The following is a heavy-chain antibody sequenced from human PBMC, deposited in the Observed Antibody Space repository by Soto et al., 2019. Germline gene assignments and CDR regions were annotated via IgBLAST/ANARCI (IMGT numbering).Heavy chain of an antibody. CDR3: ARSREFDY. CDR2: IYYSGST. J-gene: IGHJ4*02. CDR1: GGSISSYY. V-gene: IGHV4-59*01. Sequence: SETLSLTCTVSGGSISSYYWSWIRQPPGKGLEWIGYIYYSGSTNYNPSLKSRVTISIDVSKNQFSLSLSSVTAADTAVYYCARSREFDYWRQGTLVTVSA.